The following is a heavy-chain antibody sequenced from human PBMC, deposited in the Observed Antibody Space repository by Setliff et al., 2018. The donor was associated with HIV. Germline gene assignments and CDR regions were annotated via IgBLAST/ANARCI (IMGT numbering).Heavy chain of an antibody. CDR3: ARELLRSWDGSENSYKPYYFDY. V-gene: IGHV4-59*11. Sequence: SETLSLTCTVSGGSISSHYWSWVRQTPGKGLEWIGSISYSGSTNHNPSLKSRVTISIDTSKNQFSLKLTSVTSADTAVYYCARELLRSWDGSENSYKPYYFDYWGQGTLVTVSS. CDR2: ISYSGST. J-gene: IGHJ4*02. D-gene: IGHD3-10*01. CDR1: GGSISSHY.